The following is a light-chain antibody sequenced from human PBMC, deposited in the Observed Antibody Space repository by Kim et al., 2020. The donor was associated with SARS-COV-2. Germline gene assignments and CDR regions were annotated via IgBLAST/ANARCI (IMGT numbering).Light chain of an antibody. CDR3: QQRGNWPLT. J-gene: IGKJ4*01. V-gene: IGKV3-11*01. CDR2: DAC. CDR1: QSVSSY. Sequence: EIVLTQSPATLSLSPGERATLSCRASQSVSSYLAWYQQKPGQDPRLLIYDACNRATGIPARFSGSGSGTDFSLTIGSLEPEDFAVYYCQQRGNWPLTFGGGTKVDIK.